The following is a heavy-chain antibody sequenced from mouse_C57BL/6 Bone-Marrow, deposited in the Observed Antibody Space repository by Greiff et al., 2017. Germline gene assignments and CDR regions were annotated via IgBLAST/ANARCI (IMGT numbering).Heavy chain of an antibody. Sequence: QVQLQQPGAELVKPGASVKMSCKASGYTFTSYWITWVKQRPGQGLEWIGDIYPGSGSTNYNEKFKSKATLTVDTSSSTAYMQLSSLTSEDSAVYYGARCYYYGKHWYFDVWGTGTTVTVSS. CDR1: GYTFTSYW. J-gene: IGHJ1*03. CDR2: IYPGSGST. D-gene: IGHD1-1*01. CDR3: ARCYYYGKHWYFDV. V-gene: IGHV1-55*01.